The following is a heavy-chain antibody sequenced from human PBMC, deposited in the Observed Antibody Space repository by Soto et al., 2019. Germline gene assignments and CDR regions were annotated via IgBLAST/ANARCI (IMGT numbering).Heavy chain of an antibody. CDR1: GGSISSGGYY. CDR2: IYCSGST. CDR3: ARGFGRRAYFDY. Sequence: SETLSLTCTVSGGSISSGGYYWSWIRQHPGKGLEWIGYIYCSGSTYYNPSLKSRVTISVDTSKNQFSLKLSSVTAADTAVYYCARGFGRRAYFDYWGQGTLVTSPQ. D-gene: IGHD1-26*01. J-gene: IGHJ4*02. V-gene: IGHV4-31*03.